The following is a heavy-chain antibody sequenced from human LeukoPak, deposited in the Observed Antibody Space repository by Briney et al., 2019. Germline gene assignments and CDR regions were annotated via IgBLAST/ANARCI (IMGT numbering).Heavy chain of an antibody. J-gene: IGHJ4*02. CDR1: GFTVSSSY. CDR3: ARVGIRFLEQYYFDY. Sequence: KTGGSLRLSCAASGFTVSSSYMTWVRQAPGKGLEWLSYISTSSSYIYYADSVKGRFTVSRDNAMNSLFLQMNSLIAEDTAVYYCARVGIRFLEQYYFDYWGQGTLVTVSS. V-gene: IGHV3-21*01. CDR2: ISTSSSYI. D-gene: IGHD3-3*01.